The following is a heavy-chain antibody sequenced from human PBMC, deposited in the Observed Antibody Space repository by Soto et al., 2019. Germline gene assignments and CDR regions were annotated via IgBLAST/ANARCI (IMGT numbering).Heavy chain of an antibody. J-gene: IGHJ4*02. Sequence: ASVKVSCKASGYTFTGYAMPWVRQAPGQGLEWMGWISAYNGNTKYAQKLQGRVTMTTDTSTSTAYMELRSLRSDDTAVYYCAREFRFDYWGQGTLVTVSS. CDR1: GYTFTGYA. CDR2: ISAYNGNT. CDR3: AREFRFDY. V-gene: IGHV1-18*01.